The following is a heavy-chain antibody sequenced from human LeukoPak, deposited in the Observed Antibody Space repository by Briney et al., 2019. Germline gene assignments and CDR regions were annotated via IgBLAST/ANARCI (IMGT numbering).Heavy chain of an antibody. Sequence: SETLSLTCTVSGGSISSYYWSWIRQPLGKGLEWIGYIYYSGSTNYNPSLKSRVTISLDTSKNQFSLKLSSVTAADTAVYYCAIRSVPKSRLGAFDIWGQGTMVTVSS. CDR2: IYYSGST. D-gene: IGHD7-27*01. J-gene: IGHJ3*02. CDR1: GGSISSYY. CDR3: AIRSVPKSRLGAFDI. V-gene: IGHV4-59*08.